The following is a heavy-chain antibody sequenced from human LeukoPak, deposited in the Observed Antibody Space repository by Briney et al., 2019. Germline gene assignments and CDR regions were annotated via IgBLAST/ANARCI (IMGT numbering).Heavy chain of an antibody. CDR2: ISSSSSYI. CDR1: GFTFSSYS. V-gene: IGHV3-21*01. J-gene: IGHJ3*01. Sequence: GGSLRLSCAASGFTFSSYSMNWVRQAPGKGLEWVSSISSSSSYIYYADSVKGRFTISRDNAKNSLYLQMNSLRAEDTAVYYCARESDIVATMTWGQGTMVTVSS. D-gene: IGHD5-12*01. CDR3: ARESDIVATMT.